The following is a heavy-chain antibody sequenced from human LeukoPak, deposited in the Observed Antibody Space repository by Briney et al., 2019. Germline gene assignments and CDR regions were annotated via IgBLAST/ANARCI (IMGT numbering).Heavy chain of an antibody. CDR1: GGTFSSYA. CDR2: IIPILGIA. CDR3: ARGQEVLRFLEWSTATDYGMDV. V-gene: IGHV1-69*04. D-gene: IGHD3-3*01. J-gene: IGHJ6*02. Sequence: SVKVSCKASGGTFSSYAISWVRQAPGQGLEWMGRIIPILGIANYAQKFQGRVTITADKSTSTAYMELSSLRSEDTAVYYCARGQEVLRFLEWSTATDYGMDVWGQGTTVTVSS.